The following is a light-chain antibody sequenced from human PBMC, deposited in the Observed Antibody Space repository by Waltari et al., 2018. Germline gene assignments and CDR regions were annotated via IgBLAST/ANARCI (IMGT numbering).Light chain of an antibody. Sequence: DIEMTQSPDSLAVSMGERATIKCKSSKSLLNSSNNKKYLAWYQLKPGQPPKLLIYWASTRESGVPDRFTGSGSGTDFTLTITSLQAEDVAVYYCQQCYAPPYAFGPGTKVDI. CDR3: QQCYAPPYA. J-gene: IGKJ3*01. CDR1: KSLLNSSNNKKY. V-gene: IGKV4-1*01. CDR2: WAS.